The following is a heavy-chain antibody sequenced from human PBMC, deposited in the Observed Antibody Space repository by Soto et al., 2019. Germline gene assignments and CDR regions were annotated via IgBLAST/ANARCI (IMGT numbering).Heavy chain of an antibody. CDR1: GVPFSNYA. CDR3: ARGGGPFMNSVTNPFDY. D-gene: IGHD4-17*01. V-gene: IGHV3-30*03. J-gene: IGHJ4*02. CDR2: IASDGKDK. Sequence: GGSLRLCCAASGVPFSNYAIHWVRQAPGKGLEWVAVIASDGKDKRYADSAKGRFTISRDNSKNTLYLQMDSLRTEDTAVYYCARGGGPFMNSVTNPFDYWGQGTLVTVSS.